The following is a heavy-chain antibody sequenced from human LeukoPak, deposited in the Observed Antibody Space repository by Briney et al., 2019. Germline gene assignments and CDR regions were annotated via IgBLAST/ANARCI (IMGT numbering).Heavy chain of an antibody. J-gene: IGHJ6*03. V-gene: IGHV1-69*05. CDR2: IIPIFGTA. CDR3: ARCEHDSSGYYHLYYYYYYMDV. D-gene: IGHD3-22*01. CDR1: GGTLSSYA. Sequence: ASVKVSCKASGGTLSSYAISWVRQAPGQGLEWMGGIIPIFGTANYAQKFQGRVTITTDESTSTAYMELSSLRSEDTAVYYCARCEHDSSGYYHLYYYYYYMDVWGKGTTVTVSS.